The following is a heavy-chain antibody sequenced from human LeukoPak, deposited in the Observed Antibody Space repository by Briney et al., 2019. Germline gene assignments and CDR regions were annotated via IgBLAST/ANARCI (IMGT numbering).Heavy chain of an antibody. CDR2: IYSGGST. Sequence: QPGGSLRLSCAASGFTVSSNYMSWVRQAPGKGLEWVSVIYSGGSTYYADSVKGRFTISRDNSKNTLYLQMNSLRAEDTAVYYCAREHPYDSSGYYLGYWGQGTLVTVSS. D-gene: IGHD3-22*01. J-gene: IGHJ4*02. CDR1: GFTVSSNY. CDR3: AREHPYDSSGYYLGY. V-gene: IGHV3-53*01.